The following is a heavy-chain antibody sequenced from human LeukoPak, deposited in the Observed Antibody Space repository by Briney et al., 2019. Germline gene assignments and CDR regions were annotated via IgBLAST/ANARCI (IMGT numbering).Heavy chain of an antibody. CDR3: ARRRVRGYYFDY. CDR1: GGSISSSSYY. D-gene: IGHD3-10*01. V-gene: IGHV4-39*01. CDR2: IYYSGST. Sequence: PSETLSLTCTVSGGSISSSSYYWGWIRQPPGKGLEWIGSIYYSGSTYYNPSLKSRVTISVDTSKNQFSLKLSSVTAADTAVYYCARRRVRGYYFDYWGLGTLVTVSS. J-gene: IGHJ4*02.